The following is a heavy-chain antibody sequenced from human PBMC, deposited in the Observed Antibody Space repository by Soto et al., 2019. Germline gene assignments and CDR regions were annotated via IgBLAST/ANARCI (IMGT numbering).Heavy chain of an antibody. CDR3: ARLTVTTSDDAFDI. V-gene: IGHV3-23*01. CDR1: GFTFSSYA. Sequence: EVQLLESGGGLVQPGGSLRLSCAASGFTFSSYAMSWVRQAPGKGLEWVSVISGSGATTYYADSVKGRFTISTDNSKNTLYLQMNSLRAEDTAVYYCARLTVTTSDDAFDIWGQGTMVPVSS. J-gene: IGHJ3*02. CDR2: ISGSGATT. D-gene: IGHD4-17*01.